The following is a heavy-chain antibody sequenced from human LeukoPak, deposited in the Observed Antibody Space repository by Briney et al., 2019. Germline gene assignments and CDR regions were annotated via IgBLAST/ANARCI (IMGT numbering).Heavy chain of an antibody. CDR3: ARNRRVVRGVIIVENYYYYMDV. D-gene: IGHD3-10*01. J-gene: IGHJ6*03. Sequence: GASVKVSCKASGGTFSNYPITWVRQAPGQGLEWMGGISPIFGTVNYAQRFQGRVTITADESTSTVYMELSSLRSEDTAVYYCARNRRVVRGVIIVENYYYYMDVWGKGTTVTISS. V-gene: IGHV1-69*13. CDR1: GGTFSNYP. CDR2: ISPIFGTV.